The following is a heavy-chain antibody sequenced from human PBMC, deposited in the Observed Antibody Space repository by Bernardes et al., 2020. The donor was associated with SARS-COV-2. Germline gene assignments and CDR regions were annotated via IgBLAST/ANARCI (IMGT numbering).Heavy chain of an antibody. J-gene: IGHJ4*02. D-gene: IGHD2-8*01. CDR3: VKFTINGGSPDC. CDR2: INGDGGGT. V-gene: IGHV3-64D*06. CDR1: GFTFSTYS. Sequence: GGSLRLSCSASGFTFSTYSMHWVRQAPGKGLEYVSAINGDGGGTYYADSVKGRFTISRDNSRNTLYLQMRSLRPEDTALYYCVKFTINGGSPDCWGPGTLVPVSP.